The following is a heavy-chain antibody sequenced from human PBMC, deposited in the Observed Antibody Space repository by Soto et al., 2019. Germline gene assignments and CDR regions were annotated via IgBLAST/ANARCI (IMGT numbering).Heavy chain of an antibody. CDR2: INAVSGNT. D-gene: IGHD3-3*01. J-gene: IGHJ6*02. CDR1: GATFRAYT. CDR3: ARGSNFRVGNKYPMDV. Sequence: ASLTICCTSTGATFRAYTSNWVRKAPGQSVDWMGWINAVSGNTKYSQNFQGRVRITRDTSASTVYMELTGLTSEDTALYYCARGSNFRVGNKYPMDVWGQGTTV. V-gene: IGHV1-3*01.